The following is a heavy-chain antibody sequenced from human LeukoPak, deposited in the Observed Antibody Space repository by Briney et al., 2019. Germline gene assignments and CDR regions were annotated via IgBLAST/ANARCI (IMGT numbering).Heavy chain of an antibody. D-gene: IGHD5-24*01. J-gene: IGHJ4*02. CDR2: ISPDTAVT. V-gene: IGHV1-2*02. CDR1: GYSFTGNH. CDR3: ARTRRDGYNCDLDF. Sequence: ASVKVSCKASGYSFTGNHIHWVRQAPGQGLEWMGWISPDTAVTNYAQKFQGRVTMTRDSSISTAYMDLSRLSSDDTALYYCARTRRDGYNCDLDFWGQGTLVTVSS.